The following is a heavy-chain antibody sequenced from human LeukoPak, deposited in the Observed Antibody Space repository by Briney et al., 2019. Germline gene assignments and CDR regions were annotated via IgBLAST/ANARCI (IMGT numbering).Heavy chain of an antibody. CDR3: ARGRGANYYYYGMDV. D-gene: IGHD3-10*01. V-gene: IGHV4-61*08. CDR1: GGSISSGGYY. Sequence: PSETLSLTCTVSGGSISSGGYYWSWIRQPPGKGLEWIGYIYYSGSTNYNPSLKSRVTISVDTSKNQFSLKLSSVTAADTAVYYCARGRGANYYYYGMDVWGQGTTVTVSS. J-gene: IGHJ6*02. CDR2: IYYSGST.